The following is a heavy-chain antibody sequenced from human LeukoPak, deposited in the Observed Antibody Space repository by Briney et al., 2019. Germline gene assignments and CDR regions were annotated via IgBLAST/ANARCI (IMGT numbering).Heavy chain of an antibody. J-gene: IGHJ4*02. CDR1: GFTFSSYA. V-gene: IGHV3-23*01. CDR2: ISGSGGST. D-gene: IGHD3-10*01. CDR3: AKGYGSGRVPYYYFDY. Sequence: GGSLRLSCAASGFTFSSYAMSWVRQAPGKGLEWVSAISGSGGSTYYADSAKGRFTISRDNSKNTLYLQMNSLRAEDTAVYYCAKGYGSGRVPYYYFDYWGQGTLVTVSS.